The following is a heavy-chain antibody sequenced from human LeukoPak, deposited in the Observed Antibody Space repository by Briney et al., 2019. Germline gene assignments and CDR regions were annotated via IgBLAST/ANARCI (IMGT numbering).Heavy chain of an antibody. CDR3: TRADPVRTPDY. CDR2: IRSKANSYAT. J-gene: IGHJ4*02. V-gene: IGHV3-73*01. CDR1: GFTFSGSA. Sequence: PGGSLKLSCAASGFTFSGSAMHWVRQASGKGLEWVGHIRSKANSYATAYAASVKGRFTISRDDSKNTAYLQMNSLKIEDTAVYYCTRADPVRTPDYWGQGTLVTVSS.